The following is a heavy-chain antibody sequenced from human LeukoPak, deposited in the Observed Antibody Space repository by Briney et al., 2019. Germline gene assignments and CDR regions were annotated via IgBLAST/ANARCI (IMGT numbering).Heavy chain of an antibody. CDR2: IRRKAYGGTT. J-gene: IGHJ4*02. Sequence: GGSLRLSCAASGFTVGDFAMGWVRQAPGKGLEWVGFIRRKAYGGTTEYAASVKGRFTISRDDSKSIAYLQMNSLKTEDTAVYYCTRSLPGGAAGRDYWGQGTLVTVSS. V-gene: IGHV3-49*04. D-gene: IGHD3-10*01. CDR3: TRSLPGGAAGRDY. CDR1: GFTVGDFA.